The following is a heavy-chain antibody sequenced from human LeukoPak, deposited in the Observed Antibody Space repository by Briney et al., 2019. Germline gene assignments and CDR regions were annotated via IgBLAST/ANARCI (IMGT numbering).Heavy chain of an antibody. Sequence: GESLKISCKGSGYRFTNYWIGWVRQMPGKGLEWMGIVNPGDSDTRCSPSFQGQVTISADTSITTAYLQWSSLKASDNGMYYCARRGDDSSLVAFDVWGQGTMVTVSS. CDR3: ARRGDDSSLVAFDV. D-gene: IGHD5-12*01. CDR2: VNPGDSDT. J-gene: IGHJ3*01. V-gene: IGHV5-51*01. CDR1: GYRFTNYW.